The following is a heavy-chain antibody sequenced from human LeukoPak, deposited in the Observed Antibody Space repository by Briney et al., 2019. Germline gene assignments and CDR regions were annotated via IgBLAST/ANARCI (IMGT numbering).Heavy chain of an antibody. CDR3: AKWTGYEYSSSSNWFDP. V-gene: IGHV3-74*01. CDR1: GFTFSNYW. CDR2: INDDGSAT. Sequence: GGSLRLSCAASGFTFSNYWMHWVRQVPGKGLVWVSRINDDGSATFYADSVKGRFTISRDNSKNTLYLQMNSLRAEDTAVYYCAKWTGYEYSSSSNWFDPWGQGTLVTVSS. J-gene: IGHJ5*02. D-gene: IGHD6-6*01.